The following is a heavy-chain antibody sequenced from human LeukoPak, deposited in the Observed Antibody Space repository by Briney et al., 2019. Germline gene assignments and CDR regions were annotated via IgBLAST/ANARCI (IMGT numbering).Heavy chain of an antibody. J-gene: IGHJ3*02. CDR3: AKPQQASAAWGAFDI. V-gene: IGHV3-30*18. CDR1: GFMFRDAA. Sequence: GGSLRLSCAASGFMFRDAAMTWVRQAPGKGLEWVAIISYDGNYKNYADSVKGRFTISRDNSKNTLYLQMDSLRADDAAVYYCAKPQQASAAWGAFDIWGQGTMVTVSS. D-gene: IGHD2-2*01. CDR2: ISYDGNYK.